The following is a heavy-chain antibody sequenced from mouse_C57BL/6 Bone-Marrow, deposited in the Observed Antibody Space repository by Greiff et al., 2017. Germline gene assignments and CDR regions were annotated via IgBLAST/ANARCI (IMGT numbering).Heavy chain of an antibody. CDR2: IWRGGST. CDR3: AKGTMADV. Sequence: VQLQQSGPGLVQPSQSLSITCTVSGFSFTSYGVHWVRQSPGKGLEWLGVIWRGGSTDYNAAFMSRLSLTNDKSKSQVFFKMNSLQTDDTAIYYCAKGTMADVWGTGTTVTVSS. D-gene: IGHD1-1*02. CDR1: GFSFTSYG. J-gene: IGHJ1*03. V-gene: IGHV2-5*01.